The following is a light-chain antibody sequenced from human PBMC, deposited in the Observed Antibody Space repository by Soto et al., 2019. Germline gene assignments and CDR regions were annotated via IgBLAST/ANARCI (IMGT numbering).Light chain of an antibody. Sequence: ETVMTQSPATLSVSPGERATLSCRASQSVGSDLAWYQQKPGQAPRLLIYGASTRATGIPARFSGSASGTEFTLTITGLQSEDFAVYYCQQYNDWPLTFGGGTKVDIK. CDR3: QQYNDWPLT. V-gene: IGKV3-15*01. CDR2: GAS. J-gene: IGKJ4*01. CDR1: QSVGSD.